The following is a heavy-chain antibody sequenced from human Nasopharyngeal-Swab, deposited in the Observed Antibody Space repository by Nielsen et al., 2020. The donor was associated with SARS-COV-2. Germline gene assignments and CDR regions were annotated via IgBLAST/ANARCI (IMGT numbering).Heavy chain of an antibody. CDR3: ARGGGSGSNYHHFPYMDV. D-gene: IGHD2-15*01. V-gene: IGHV4-59*12. CDR2: IHYSGST. Sequence: SETLSLTCTVSGGSISSYYWSWIRQPPGKGLEWIGYIHYSGSTNYNPSLKSRVTISVDTSKNQFSLTLSSVTAADTAVYYCARGGGSGSNYHHFPYMDVWGKGTTVTVSS. J-gene: IGHJ6*03. CDR1: GGSISSYY.